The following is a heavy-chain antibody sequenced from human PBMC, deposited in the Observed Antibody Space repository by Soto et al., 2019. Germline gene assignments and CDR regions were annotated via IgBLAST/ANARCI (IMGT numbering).Heavy chain of an antibody. CDR1: GGTFSDYA. CDR2: LIPVFGST. D-gene: IGHD6-6*01. J-gene: IGHJ4*02. V-gene: IGHV1-69*01. CDR3: ARSIGSSSFYFDF. Sequence: QVQLVQSGAEVKKPGSSVKVSCKASGGTFSDYAISWVRQAPGHGLEWMGGLIPVFGSTHYAQSFQGRLTITANPSSTAAYMELRSLRSDDTAVYYCARSIGSSSFYFDFWGPGTQVTVSS.